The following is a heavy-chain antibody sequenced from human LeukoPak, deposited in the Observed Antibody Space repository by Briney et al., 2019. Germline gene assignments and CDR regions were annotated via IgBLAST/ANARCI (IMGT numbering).Heavy chain of an antibody. CDR3: ARRGTYQNWFDP. V-gene: IGHV3-7*01. CDR1: TFTFSSYW. CDR2: IKDDGSEK. J-gene: IGHJ5*02. D-gene: IGHD3-16*01. Sequence: GGYLRLSCAASTFTFSSYWMSWVRQAPGKGLEWVATIKDDGSEKFYVDSVSGRFTISRDNAKNSMYLQMNSLRAEDTAVYYCARRGTYQNWFDPWGQGTLVTVSS.